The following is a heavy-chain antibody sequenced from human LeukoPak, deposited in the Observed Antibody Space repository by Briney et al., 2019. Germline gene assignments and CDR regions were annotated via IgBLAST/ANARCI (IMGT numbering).Heavy chain of an antibody. J-gene: IGHJ3*02. D-gene: IGHD3-22*01. Sequence: GASVKVSCKASGYTFTSYGISWVRQAPGQGLEWMGWISAYNGNTNYAQKLQGRVTMTTDTSTSTAYMELRSLRSDDTAVYYCASPTSGYYFNWGAFDIWGQGTTVTVSS. CDR3: ASPTSGYYFNWGAFDI. V-gene: IGHV1-18*01. CDR1: GYTFTSYG. CDR2: ISAYNGNT.